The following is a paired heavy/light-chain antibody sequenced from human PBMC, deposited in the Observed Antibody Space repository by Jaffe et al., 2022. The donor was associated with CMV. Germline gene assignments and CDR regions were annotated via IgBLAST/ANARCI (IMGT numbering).Light chain of an antibody. J-gene: IGLJ3*02. CDR1: SSDVGKYNY. CDR3: CSYAGSYPWV. V-gene: IGLV2-11*02. CDR2: DVS. Sequence: QSALTQPRSVSGSPGQSVTISCTGTSSDVGKYNYVSWYQQHPGKAPKLMIYDVSERPSGVPARFSGSKSGNTASLTISGLQAEDEADYHCCSYAGSYPWVFGGGTKLTVL.
Heavy chain of an antibody. Sequence: EAQLVESGGGLAQPGGSLRLSCAASGFTFSSDWMFWVRQAPGKGLVWVSRINGDGSRTTYADSVKGRFTISRDNAKSTLYLQMNSLRAEDTAVYYCTHTVTDHYYFDYWGQGTLVTVSS. D-gene: IGHD4-17*01. CDR2: INGDGSRT. J-gene: IGHJ4*02. V-gene: IGHV3-74*03. CDR1: GFTFSSDW. CDR3: THTVTDHYYFDY.